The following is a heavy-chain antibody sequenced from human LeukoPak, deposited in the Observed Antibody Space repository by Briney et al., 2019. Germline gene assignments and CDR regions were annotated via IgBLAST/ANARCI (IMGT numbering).Heavy chain of an antibody. J-gene: IGHJ4*02. CDR3: TKVTSTGSCYQSDY. D-gene: IGHD2-15*01. CDR2: LCSGGGSP. Sequence: QAGGSLRLSCVASGFTFYNYAMTWVPPAPGKGLEWISGLCSGGGSPYSAHHVKGRITSSRDNSKNTLFLHMTSLRAEDTHIYYCTKVTSTGSCYQSDYWGQGALVTVSS. CDR1: GFTFYNYA. V-gene: IGHV3-23*01.